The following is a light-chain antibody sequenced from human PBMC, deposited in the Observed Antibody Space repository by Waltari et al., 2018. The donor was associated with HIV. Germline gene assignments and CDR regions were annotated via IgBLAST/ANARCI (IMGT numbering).Light chain of an antibody. CDR3: QQYFNRRIV. V-gene: IGKV4-1*01. Sequence: DIVMTQSPDSLAVSLGERATINCKSSQSVLTNSNGQNYLSWYQQKPGQPPKLLIYWAAIRESGVPDRFSGDGYGTDFTLTISSLQPEDVAVYYCQQYFNRRIVFGQGTRLEIK. CDR2: WAA. CDR1: QSVLTNSNGQNY. J-gene: IGKJ5*01.